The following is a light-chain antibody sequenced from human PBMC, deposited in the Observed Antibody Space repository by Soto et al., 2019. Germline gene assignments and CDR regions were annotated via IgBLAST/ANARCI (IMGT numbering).Light chain of an antibody. CDR3: QQYNDWPLT. CDR2: GAS. J-gene: IGKJ4*01. V-gene: IGKV3-15*01. CDR1: QSVSSN. Sequence: EIVMTQSPVTLYVSPGERATLSCRASQSVSSNLAWYQKKPGQAPRLLIDGASIRATGIPARFSGSGSGTEFTLTISSLQSEDFAVYYSQQYNDWPLTFGGGTKVEIK.